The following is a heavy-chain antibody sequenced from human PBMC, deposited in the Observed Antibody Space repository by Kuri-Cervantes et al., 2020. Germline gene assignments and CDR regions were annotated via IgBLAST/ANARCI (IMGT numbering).Heavy chain of an antibody. J-gene: IGHJ6*03. CDR2: ISWNSGSI. CDR3: ARVRYNYDSSGFYTVGSYYYYFMDV. V-gene: IGHV3-9*01. CDR1: GFIIDDYA. D-gene: IGHD3-22*01. Sequence: GGSLRLSCAASGFIIDDYAMHWVRQAPEKGLEWVSGISWNSGSIGYADSVKGRFTISRDNAKNSLSLQLNSLGAEDTAIYYCARVRYNYDSSGFYTVGSYYYYFMDVWGKGTTVTVSS.